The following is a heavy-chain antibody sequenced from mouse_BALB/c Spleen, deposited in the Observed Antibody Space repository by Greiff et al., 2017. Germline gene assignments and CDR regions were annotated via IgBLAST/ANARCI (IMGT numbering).Heavy chain of an antibody. CDR3: ARNDYTSYAMDY. CDR2: ISDGGSYT. J-gene: IGHJ4*01. V-gene: IGHV5-4*02. D-gene: IGHD2-4*01. Sequence: EVNVVESGGGLVKPGGSLKLSCAASGFTFSDYYMYWVRQTPEKRLEWVATISDGGSYTYYPDSVKGRFTISRDNAKNNLYLQMSSLKSEDTAMYYCARNDYTSYAMDYWGQGTSVTVSS. CDR1: GFTFSDYY.